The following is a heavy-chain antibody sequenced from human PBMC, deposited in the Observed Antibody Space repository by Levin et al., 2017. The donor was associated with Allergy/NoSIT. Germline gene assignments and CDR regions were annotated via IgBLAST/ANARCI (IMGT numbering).Heavy chain of an antibody. V-gene: IGHV1-2*02. Sequence: ASVKVSCKASGYTFTGYYMYWVRQAPGQGLEWMGWINPKTGGTTYAQKFQGRVTMTRDTSTSTGYMDLSSLTSDDTAVYYCAKAAAPPGYSSGWWNCWGQGTLVTVSS. J-gene: IGHJ4*02. CDR3: AKAAAPPGYSSGWWNC. CDR2: INPKTGGT. D-gene: IGHD6-19*01. CDR1: GYTFTGYY.